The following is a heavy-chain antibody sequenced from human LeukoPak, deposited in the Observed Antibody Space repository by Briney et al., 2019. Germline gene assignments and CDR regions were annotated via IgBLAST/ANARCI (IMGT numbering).Heavy chain of an antibody. CDR2: IIPIFGTA. J-gene: IGHJ4*02. D-gene: IGHD3-22*01. CDR3: ARTESRDSSGYYSYYFDY. CDR1: GGTFSSYA. Sequence: SVKVSCKASGGTFSSYAISWVRQAPGQGLEWMGGIIPIFGTANYAQKFQGRVTITTDESTSTAYMELSSLRSEDTAVYYCARTESRDSSGYYSYYFDYWGQGILVTVSS. V-gene: IGHV1-69*05.